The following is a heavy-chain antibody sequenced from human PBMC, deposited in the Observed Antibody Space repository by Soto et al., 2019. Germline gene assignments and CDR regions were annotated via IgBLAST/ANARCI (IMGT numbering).Heavy chain of an antibody. CDR1: GYSISSSNW. J-gene: IGHJ6*03. CDR2: IYYSGST. Sequence: QVQLQESGPGLVKPSDTLSLTCAVSGYSISSSNWWGWIRQPPGKGLEWIGYIYYSGSTYYNPSLKSRVTMSVDTSKNQFSLKLSSVTAVDTAVYYCARGSRQPGEYYYYYYYMDVWGKGTTVTVSS. V-gene: IGHV4-28*03. D-gene: IGHD2-21*01. CDR3: ARGSRQPGEYYYYYYYMDV.